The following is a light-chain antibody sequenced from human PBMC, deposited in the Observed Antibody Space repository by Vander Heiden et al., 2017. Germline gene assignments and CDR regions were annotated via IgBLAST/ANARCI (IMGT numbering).Light chain of an antibody. V-gene: IGLV3-1*01. CDR3: QAWDSSFVV. CDR2: QDS. Sequence: SYELTQPPSVSVSPGQTARIPCSGDQLGDKYSCWYQQKPGQSPVLGIYQDSKRPSGIPERISGSNYGNTATLTISGTQAMDEADYYCQAWDSSFVVFGGGTKLTVL. CDR1: QLGDKY. J-gene: IGLJ2*01.